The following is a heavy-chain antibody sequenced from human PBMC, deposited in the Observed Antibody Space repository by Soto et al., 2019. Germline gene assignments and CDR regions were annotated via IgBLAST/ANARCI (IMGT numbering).Heavy chain of an antibody. Sequence: SETLSLTCTVSGGSFSGYSWNLLRQSPGRGLEWIGLIYYSGNTNYNPSLSSRVTLSLDTSKNQFSLRLSSVTAADTAVYYCARAKYLDVWGQGTTVTVSS. J-gene: IGHJ6*02. CDR2: IYYSGNT. V-gene: IGHV4-59*01. CDR1: GGSFSGYS. CDR3: ARAKYLDV.